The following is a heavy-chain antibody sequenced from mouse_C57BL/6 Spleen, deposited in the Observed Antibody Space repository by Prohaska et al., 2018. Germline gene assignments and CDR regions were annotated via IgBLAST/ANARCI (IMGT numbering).Heavy chain of an antibody. CDR3: ASYSNYPYYAMDY. V-gene: IGHV5-16*01. D-gene: IGHD2-5*01. Sequence: EVKLVESEGGLVQPGSSMKLSCTASGFTFSDYYMAWVRQVPEKGLEWVANINYDGSSTYYLDSLKSRFIISRDNAKNILYLQMSSLKSEDTATYYCASYSNYPYYAMDYWGQGTSVTVSS. J-gene: IGHJ4*01. CDR2: INYDGSST. CDR1: GFTFSDYY.